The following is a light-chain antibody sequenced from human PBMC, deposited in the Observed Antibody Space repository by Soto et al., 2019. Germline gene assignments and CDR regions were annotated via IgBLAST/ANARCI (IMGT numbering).Light chain of an antibody. CDR2: DVS. Sequence: QSALTQPASVSGSPGQSVTISCTGTSSDVGRYNYVSWYQQHPGKAPKLMIYDVSNRPSGVSNRFSGSRSGNTASLTISGLQAEDEAHYYCSSTTSSSTVVFGGGTKVTVL. V-gene: IGLV2-14*01. CDR1: SSDVGRYNY. CDR3: SSTTSSSTVV. J-gene: IGLJ2*01.